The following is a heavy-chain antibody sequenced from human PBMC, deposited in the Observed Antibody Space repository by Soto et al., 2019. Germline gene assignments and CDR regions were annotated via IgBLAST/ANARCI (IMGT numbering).Heavy chain of an antibody. J-gene: IGHJ1*01. D-gene: IGHD5-12*01. CDR1: GGSISSGGHF. V-gene: IGHV4-31*03. CDR2: ISYSGST. CDR3: ARDYSGYDFLH. Sequence: QVQLQESGPGLVKPSQTLSLTCTVSGGSISSGGHFCNWIRQHPGKGLEWLGYISYSGSTYYNPSLKRRVTISVDTSKNQFSLKMSSVTAADTAVYYCARDYSGYDFLHWGQGTLVTVSS.